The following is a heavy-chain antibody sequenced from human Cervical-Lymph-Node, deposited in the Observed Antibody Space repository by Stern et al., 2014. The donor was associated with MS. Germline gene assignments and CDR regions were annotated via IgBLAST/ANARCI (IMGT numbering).Heavy chain of an antibody. CDR3: ARATDL. CDR2: IYYSGTT. J-gene: IGHJ5*02. Sequence: QVQLQESGPGLLRPSETLSLTCTVSGASITSYYWSWIRQPPGKGLEWIGYIYYSGTTNYNASLKCRVAISIDTSKTQFSLRLSSVTAADTAVYYCARATDLWGQGTLVTVSS. V-gene: IGHV4-59*01. CDR1: GASITSYY.